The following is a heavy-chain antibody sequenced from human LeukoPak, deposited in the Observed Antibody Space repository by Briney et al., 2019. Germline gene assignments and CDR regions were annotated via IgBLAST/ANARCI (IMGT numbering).Heavy chain of an antibody. J-gene: IGHJ3*02. D-gene: IGHD5-24*01. CDR2: IGGGT. Sequence: GASVEVSCNASGYTFSNYYIHWVRQAPGQGLEWMGIIGGGTNYAQKFQGRVTMTRDTSTSTVYMELSSLRSEDTAVYYCARVRDGYNDAYDIWGQGTMVTVHS. CDR3: ARVRDGYNDAYDI. CDR1: GYTFSNYY. V-gene: IGHV1-46*01.